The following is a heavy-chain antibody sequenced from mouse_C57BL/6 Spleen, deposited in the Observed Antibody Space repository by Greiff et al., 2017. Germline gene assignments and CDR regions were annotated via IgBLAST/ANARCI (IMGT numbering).Heavy chain of an antibody. Sequence: EVQGVESGAELVKPGASVKLSCTASGFNIKDYYMHWVKQRTEQGLEWIGRIDPEDGETKYAPKFQGKATITADTSSNTAYLQLSSLTSEDTAVYYCADGESPGYFDVWGTGTTVTVSS. CDR1: GFNIKDYY. CDR3: ADGESPGYFDV. J-gene: IGHJ1*03. V-gene: IGHV14-2*01. D-gene: IGHD2-3*01. CDR2: IDPEDGET.